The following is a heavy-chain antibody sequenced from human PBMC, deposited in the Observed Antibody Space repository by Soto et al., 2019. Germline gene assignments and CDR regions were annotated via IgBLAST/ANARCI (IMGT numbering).Heavy chain of an antibody. Sequence: ASVKVSCKASGYTFTSYGISWVRQAPGQGLEWMGWISAYNGNTNYAQKLQGRVTMTTDTSTSTAYMELRGLRAEDTAVYYCARVKECSGSSCYARDAFDIWGQGTMVTVSS. CDR2: ISAYNGNT. CDR1: GYTFTSYG. CDR3: ARVKECSGSSCYARDAFDI. V-gene: IGHV1-18*01. D-gene: IGHD2-2*01. J-gene: IGHJ3*02.